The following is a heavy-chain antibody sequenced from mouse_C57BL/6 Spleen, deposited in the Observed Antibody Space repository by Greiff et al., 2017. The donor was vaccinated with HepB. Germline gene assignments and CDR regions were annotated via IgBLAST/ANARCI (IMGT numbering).Heavy chain of an antibody. CDR3: ARLYYGYDLALAY. V-gene: IGHV5-12*01. J-gene: IGHJ3*01. Sequence: EVKLVESGGGLVQPGGSLKLSCAASGFTFSDYYMYWVRQTPEKRLEWVAYISNGGGSTYYPDTVKGRFTISRDNAKNTLYLQMSRLKSEDTAMYYCARLYYGYDLALAYWGQGTLVTVSA. D-gene: IGHD2-2*01. CDR1: GFTFSDYY. CDR2: ISNGGGST.